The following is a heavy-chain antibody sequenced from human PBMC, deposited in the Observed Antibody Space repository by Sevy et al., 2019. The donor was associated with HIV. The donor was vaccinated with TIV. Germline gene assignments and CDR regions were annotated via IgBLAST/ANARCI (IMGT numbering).Heavy chain of an antibody. D-gene: IGHD3-10*01. J-gene: IGHJ4*02. V-gene: IGHV3-48*02. CDR1: GFTFSSYS. CDR3: ARDYKGDELAIDY. CDR2: INGGGRSI. Sequence: GGSLRLSCAASGFTFSSYSMNWVRQAPGKGLEWVSYINGGGRSIYYADSVKGRFTISRDNAKNSLYLQMNSLIDEDTAVYYCARDYKGDELAIDYWGQGTLVTVSS.